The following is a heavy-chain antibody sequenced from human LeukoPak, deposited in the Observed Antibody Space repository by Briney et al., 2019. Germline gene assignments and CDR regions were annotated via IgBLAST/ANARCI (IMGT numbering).Heavy chain of an antibody. CDR1: GFTFSSYW. Sequence: GGSLRLSCVASGFTFSSYWMHWVRQDPRKGLVWVSRINGDGRNINYADSVRGRFTISRDNAKNSLYLQMNSLRAEDTAVYYCARDRDSGSYYDYWGQRALVTVSS. V-gene: IGHV3-74*01. CDR3: ARDRDSGSYYDY. CDR2: INGDGRNI. D-gene: IGHD1-26*01. J-gene: IGHJ4*02.